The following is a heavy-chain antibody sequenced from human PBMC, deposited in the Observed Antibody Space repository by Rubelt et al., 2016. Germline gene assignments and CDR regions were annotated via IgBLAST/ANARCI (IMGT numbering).Heavy chain of an antibody. CDR3: AKRRYSSAWLPDS. CDR2: INHSGST. V-gene: IGHV4-39*02. CDR1: GGSVSATSYY. D-gene: IGHD6-19*01. J-gene: IGHJ4*02. Sequence: QLHLQESGPGLVKPSETLSLTCTVSGGSVSATSYYWGWIRQPPGKGLEWIGEINHSGSTNYNPSLKSRVTISLDTSKNHCSLNVSSVTAADTALYYCAKRRYSSAWLPDSWGQGTLVTVSS.